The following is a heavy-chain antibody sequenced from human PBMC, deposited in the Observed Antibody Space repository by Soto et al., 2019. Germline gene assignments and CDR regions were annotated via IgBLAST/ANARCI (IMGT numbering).Heavy chain of an antibody. V-gene: IGHV3-21*01. D-gene: IGHD7-27*01. CDR1: GFTFSSYS. J-gene: IGHJ3*02. Sequence: GGSLRLSCAASGFTFSSYSMNWVRQAPGKGLEWVSSISSSSSYIYYADSVKGRFTISRDNAKNPLYLQMNSLRAEDTAVYYCARVAPGDLAFDIWGQGTMVTVSS. CDR3: ARVAPGDLAFDI. CDR2: ISSSSSYI.